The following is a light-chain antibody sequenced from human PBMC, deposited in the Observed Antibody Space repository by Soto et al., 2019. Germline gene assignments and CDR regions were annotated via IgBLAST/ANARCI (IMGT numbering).Light chain of an antibody. Sequence: QSALTQPASVSGSPGQSITISCTGTSSDVGSYNLVSWYQQHPGKAPKLMIYEGSKRPSGVSNRFSGSKSGNTASLTISGVQAEDEADYYCCSYAGSSGYVFGTGTKLTVL. CDR1: SSDVGSYNL. V-gene: IGLV2-23*01. CDR3: CSYAGSSGYV. J-gene: IGLJ1*01. CDR2: EGS.